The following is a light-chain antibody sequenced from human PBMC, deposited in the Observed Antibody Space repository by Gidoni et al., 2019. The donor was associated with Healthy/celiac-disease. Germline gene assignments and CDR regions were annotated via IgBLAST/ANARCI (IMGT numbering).Light chain of an antibody. CDR2: KAC. CDR3: QQYNSYWT. CDR1: QSISSW. J-gene: IGKJ1*01. Sequence: DIQMTQSPSTLSASVGDRVTITCRASQSISSWLAWYQQKPGKAPKLLIYKACSLESGVPSRVSGSGSGTEFTLTISSLQPDDFATYYCQQYNSYWTFGQGTKVEIK. V-gene: IGKV1-5*03.